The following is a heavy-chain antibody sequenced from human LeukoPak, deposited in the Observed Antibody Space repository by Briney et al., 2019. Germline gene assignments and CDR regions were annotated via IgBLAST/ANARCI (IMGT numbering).Heavy chain of an antibody. Sequence: GASVKVSSKVSGYTLTPLSMHWVRQAPGQRLEWMGGFDPEDGETIYAQKFQGRVTMTEDTSTDTAYMELSSLRSEDTAVYYCATDQRYSSSWYKPALDFQHWGQGTLVTVSS. V-gene: IGHV1-24*01. CDR3: ATDQRYSSSWYKPALDFQH. D-gene: IGHD6-13*01. CDR1: GYTLTPLS. J-gene: IGHJ1*01. CDR2: FDPEDGET.